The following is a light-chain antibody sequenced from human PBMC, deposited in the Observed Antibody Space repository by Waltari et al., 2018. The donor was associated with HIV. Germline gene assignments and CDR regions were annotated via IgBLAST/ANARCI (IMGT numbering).Light chain of an antibody. CDR1: RSNIGRNS. Sequence: QSVLTQPPSASGTPGQRVTISCSGSRSNIGRNSVHWYQQLPGTAPKLLLYRHNKRPSGVPDRFSGSKSGTSAYLAISGLRSEDEADYYCAAWDDSLSNWVFGGGTKLTVL. J-gene: IGLJ3*02. CDR2: RHN. V-gene: IGLV1-47*01. CDR3: AAWDDSLSNWV.